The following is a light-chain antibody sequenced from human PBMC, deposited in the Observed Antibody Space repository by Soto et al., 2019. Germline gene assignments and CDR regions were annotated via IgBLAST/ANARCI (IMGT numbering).Light chain of an antibody. CDR3: VLYMGSDNWV. J-gene: IGLJ3*02. CDR2: STN. Sequence: QAVVTQEPSFSVSPGGTVTLTCGLSSGSVSTSYYPSWYQQTPGQAPRTLIYSTNTRSSGVPDRFSGSILGNKAALTITGAQAYDESDYYCVLYMGSDNWVFGGGTKLTVL. V-gene: IGLV8-61*01. CDR1: SGSVSTSYY.